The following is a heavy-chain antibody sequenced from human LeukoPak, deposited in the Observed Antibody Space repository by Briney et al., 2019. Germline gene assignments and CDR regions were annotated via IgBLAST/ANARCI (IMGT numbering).Heavy chain of an antibody. Sequence: PGGSLRLSCAASGFTFSSYAMSWVRQAPGKGLEWVSAISGSGGSTYYADSVKGRFTISRDNSKNTLYLQMNSLRAEDTAVYYCHAARPYYYYYMDVWGKGTTVTVSS. V-gene: IGHV3-23*01. CDR3: HAARPYYYYYMDV. CDR1: GFTFSSYA. D-gene: IGHD6-6*01. J-gene: IGHJ6*03. CDR2: ISGSGGST.